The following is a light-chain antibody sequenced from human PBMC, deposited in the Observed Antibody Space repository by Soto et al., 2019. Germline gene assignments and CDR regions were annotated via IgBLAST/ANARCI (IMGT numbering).Light chain of an antibody. J-gene: IGLJ2*01. CDR3: SSYTSSSTLV. CDR2: DVS. Sequence: QSALTQPASVSGSPGQSITISCTGTSSDVGGYNYVSWYQQHPGKVPKLMIYDVSNRPSGVSNRFSGSKSGNTASLTISGLQAEDEADYYCSSYTSSSTLVFGGGTNLTVL. CDR1: SSDVGGYNY. V-gene: IGLV2-14*03.